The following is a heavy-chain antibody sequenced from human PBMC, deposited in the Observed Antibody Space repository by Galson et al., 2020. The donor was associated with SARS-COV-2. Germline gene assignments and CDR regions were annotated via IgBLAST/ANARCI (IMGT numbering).Heavy chain of an antibody. J-gene: IGHJ4*02. CDR2: ISYDGSNK. V-gene: IGHV3-30*18. CDR1: GFTFSSYG. CDR3: AKDCDSVGSYSDY. Sequence: QLGESLQISCAASGFTFSSYGMHWVRQAPGKGLEWVAVISYDGSNKYYADSVKGRFTISRDNSKNTLYLQMNSLRAEDTTVYYCAKDCDSVGSYSDYWGQGTLVTVSS. D-gene: IGHD2-21*01.